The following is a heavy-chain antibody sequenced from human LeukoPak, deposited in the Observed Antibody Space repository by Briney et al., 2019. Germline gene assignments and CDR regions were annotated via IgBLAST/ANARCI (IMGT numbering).Heavy chain of an antibody. Sequence: SETLSLTCIASGGSISSSSYYWGWIRQPPGKGLEWIGTIYYSGATYYNPSLKSRVNISVDTSKNQFSLNLSSVTAADTAVYYCADGSGTYYHAFDIWGQGTMVTVSS. D-gene: IGHD3-10*01. J-gene: IGHJ3*02. CDR3: ADGSGTYYHAFDI. CDR2: IYYSGAT. V-gene: IGHV4-39*07. CDR1: GGSISSSSYY.